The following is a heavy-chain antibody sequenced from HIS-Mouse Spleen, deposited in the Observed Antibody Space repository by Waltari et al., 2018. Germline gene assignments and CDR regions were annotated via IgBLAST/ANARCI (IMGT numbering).Heavy chain of an antibody. Sequence: QVQRVESGGGVVQTGRSRRLSCAASGFTVGSYAMHWVRQAPGKGLDWVAVISYDGSNKYYADSVKGRFTISRDNSKNTLYLQMNSLRAEDTAVYYCATLSWGYEYNSFDYWGQGTLVTVSS. CDR3: ATLSWGYEYNSFDY. D-gene: IGHD6-13*01. J-gene: IGHJ4*02. V-gene: IGHV3-30*03. CDR1: GFTVGSYA. CDR2: ISYDGSNK.